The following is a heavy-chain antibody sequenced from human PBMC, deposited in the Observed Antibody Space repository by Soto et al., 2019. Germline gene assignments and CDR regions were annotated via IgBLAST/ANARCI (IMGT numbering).Heavy chain of an antibody. J-gene: IGHJ5*01. D-gene: IGHD2-2*01. CDR2: INAAVGNT. V-gene: IGHV1-3*01. CDR3: ARAGLEFSSTCCLRDLPALLDS. CDR1: GYSFTCYG. Sequence: ASVKVSCKASGYSFTCYGIHWVRRAPGQRLEWMGWINAAVGNTKDSEKFQDRVTITRDTSATTTYMAVNSLRSEDTAASYSARAGLEFSSTCCLRDLPALLDSWGQGTLVTVSS.